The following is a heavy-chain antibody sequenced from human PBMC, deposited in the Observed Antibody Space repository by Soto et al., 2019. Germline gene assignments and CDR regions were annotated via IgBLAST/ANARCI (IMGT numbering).Heavy chain of an antibody. D-gene: IGHD3-22*01. V-gene: IGHV4-61*03. CDR3: VRVLDSSWYADL. CDR2: IFYTGVT. CDR1: GGSVSNASFY. Sequence: QVQLQESGPGLVKPSETLSLTCSVSGGSVSNASFYWTWIRQAPGTGLEYIGYIFYTGVTNYNPSFNSRVTIYLDKSNTHFSLMLIFMTAADTDGDYCVRVLDSSWYADLWGRGNLVTVSS. J-gene: IGHJ2*01.